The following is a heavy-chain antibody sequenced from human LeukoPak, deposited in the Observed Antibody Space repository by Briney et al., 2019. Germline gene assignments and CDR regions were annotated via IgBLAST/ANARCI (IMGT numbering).Heavy chain of an antibody. CDR3: GRGHRFCSRGNCNSPVDY. D-gene: IGHD2-15*01. V-gene: IGHV3-21*04. CDR2: ISSTSDYI. Sequence: PGGSLRLSCAASGFAFRNCDMNWVRQAPGKGLEWVSFISSTSDYIYYADSVKGRFTISRDNSKNTLYLQMNSLRAEDTAVYYCGRGHRFCSRGNCNSPVDYWGQGTLVTVSS. CDR1: GFAFRNCD. J-gene: IGHJ4*02.